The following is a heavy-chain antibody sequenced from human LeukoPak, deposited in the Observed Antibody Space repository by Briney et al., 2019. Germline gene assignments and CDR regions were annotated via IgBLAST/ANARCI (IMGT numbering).Heavy chain of an antibody. V-gene: IGHV1-18*01. Sequence: ASVKVSCKASGYTFMNFEINWVRQATGQGLEWMGRMNPNNDNTNYAQKFQGRVTMTTDTSTSTAYMELRSLRSDDTAVYYCARDAPTYYGDPLDYWGQGTLVTVSS. J-gene: IGHJ4*02. CDR2: MNPNNDNT. CDR1: GYTFMNFE. CDR3: ARDAPTYYGDPLDY. D-gene: IGHD4-17*01.